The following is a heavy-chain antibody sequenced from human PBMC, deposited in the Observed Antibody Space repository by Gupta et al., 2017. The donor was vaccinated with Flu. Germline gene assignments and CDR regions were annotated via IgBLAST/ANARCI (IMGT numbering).Heavy chain of an antibody. CDR2: IIPIFGTA. CDR1: GGTFSSYA. D-gene: IGHD3-22*01. Sequence: VQLVQSGAEVKKPGSSVKVSCKASGGTFSSYAISWVRQAPGQGLEWMGGIIPIFGTANYAQKFQGRVTITADESTSTAYMELSSLRSEDTAVYYCARVASPTNYYDSTGYYNYWGQGTLVTVSS. CDR3: ARVASPTNYYDSTGYYNY. J-gene: IGHJ4*02. V-gene: IGHV1-69*01.